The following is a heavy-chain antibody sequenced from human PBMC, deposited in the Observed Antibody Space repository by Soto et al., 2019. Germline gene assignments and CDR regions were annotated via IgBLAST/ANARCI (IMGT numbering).Heavy chain of an antibody. J-gene: IGHJ6*02. V-gene: IGHV4-34*01. Sequence: SETLSLTCAVVGDSLRGQSWNWIRQSPGKGLEWIGELDQSGGTNYNPSLKSRAIISDDTSKNQFSLPLTSVTAADTAVYYCAREDSNGWSGESLDVWGQGTKVTGSS. CDR2: LDQSGGT. CDR1: GDSLRGQS. D-gene: IGHD6-19*01. CDR3: AREDSNGWSGESLDV.